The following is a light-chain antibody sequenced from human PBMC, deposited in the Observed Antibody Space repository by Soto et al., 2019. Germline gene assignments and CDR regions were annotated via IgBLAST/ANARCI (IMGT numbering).Light chain of an antibody. CDR2: KAS. CDR3: QQYNSYSPT. CDR1: QSISVW. Sequence: DIQMTQSPSTLSASVGARVPITCRASQSISVWLAWYPQKAGKAPNLLIYKASRLESGVPSRFSGSGSETEFTLTISGLQPGDSATYYCQQYNSYSPTFGQGTKVDIK. J-gene: IGKJ1*01. V-gene: IGKV1-5*03.